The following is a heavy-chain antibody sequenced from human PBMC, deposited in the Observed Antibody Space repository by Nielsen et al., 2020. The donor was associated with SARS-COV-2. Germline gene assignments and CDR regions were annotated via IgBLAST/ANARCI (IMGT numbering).Heavy chain of an antibody. CDR3: ARERKTSGVAEVERPSFYYYYGMDV. Sequence: WIRQPPGKGLEWIGYIYYSGSTCSSPSLKSRVTMSVDTSKNRFSLNLSSVTAADTAVYFCARERKTSGVAEVERPSFYYYYGMDVWGQGTTVTVSS. D-gene: IGHD6-13*01. J-gene: IGHJ6*02. CDR2: IYYSGST. V-gene: IGHV4-31*02.